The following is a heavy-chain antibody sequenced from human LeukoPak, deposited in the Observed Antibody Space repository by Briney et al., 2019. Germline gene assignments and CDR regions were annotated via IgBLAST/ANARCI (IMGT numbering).Heavy chain of an antibody. CDR2: IIPIFGTA. J-gene: IGHJ4*02. CDR1: GGTFSSYA. V-gene: IGHV1-69*05. CDR3: ARDKRLYSSSWYEPFDY. D-gene: IGHD6-13*01. Sequence: GASVKVSCKASGGTFSSYAISWVRQAPGQGLEWMGGIIPIFGTANYAQKLQGRVTMTTDTSTSTAYMELRSLRSDDTAVYFCARDKRLYSSSWYEPFDYWGQGTLVTVSS.